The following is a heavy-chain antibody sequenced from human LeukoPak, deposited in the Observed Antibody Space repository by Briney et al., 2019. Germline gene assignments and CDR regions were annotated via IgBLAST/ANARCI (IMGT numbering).Heavy chain of an antibody. Sequence: ASVKVSCKASGYTFTAFYMHWVRQAPGQGLEWMGWISPNSGGTKYAQKFQDRVAMTRDTSINTVYMELSRLRSDVTAAYYCARAGTSIALDPWGQGTLVTVSS. CDR2: ISPNSGGT. J-gene: IGHJ5*02. D-gene: IGHD1-1*01. CDR1: GYTFTAFY. V-gene: IGHV1-2*02. CDR3: ARAGTSIALDP.